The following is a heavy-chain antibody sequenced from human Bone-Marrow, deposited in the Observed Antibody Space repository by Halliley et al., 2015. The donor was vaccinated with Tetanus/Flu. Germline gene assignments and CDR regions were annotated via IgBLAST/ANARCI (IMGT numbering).Heavy chain of an antibody. J-gene: IGHJ4*02. CDR2: FFYGGYS. CDR3: SRRVVGGWFDY. Sequence: GWLGDFFYGGYSFYNPPHKSRVTIPIDTSKNHFSRKLPSVPAADTAVYYCSRRVVGGWFDYWGQGTLVTVSS. D-gene: IGHD6-19*01. V-gene: IGHV4-39*01.